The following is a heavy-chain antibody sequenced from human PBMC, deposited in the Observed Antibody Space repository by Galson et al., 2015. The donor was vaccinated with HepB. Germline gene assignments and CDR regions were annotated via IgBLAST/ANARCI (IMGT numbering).Heavy chain of an antibody. CDR2: IWFDGSNI. CDR3: AREWWSGGSCYSGVDY. Sequence: SLRLSCAASGFSFSSHGMHWVRQAPGRGLEWVAVIWFDGSNIYYTDSVKGRFTISRDNSKNTLYLQMNSLRAEDTAVYYCAREWWSGGSCYSGVDYWGQGTLVTVSS. V-gene: IGHV3-33*01. D-gene: IGHD2-15*01. J-gene: IGHJ4*02. CDR1: GFSFSSHG.